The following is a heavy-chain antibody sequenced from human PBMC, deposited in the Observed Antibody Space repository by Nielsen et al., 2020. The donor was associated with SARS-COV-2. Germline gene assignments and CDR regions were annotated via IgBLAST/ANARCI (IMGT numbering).Heavy chain of an antibody. CDR2: ISSSGSTI. Sequence: GGSLRLSCAASGFTFSSYEMNWVRQAPGKGLEWVSYISSSGSTIYYADSVKGRFTISRDNAKNSLYLQMNSLRAEDTAVYYCAREGIATRHAFDIWGQGTMVTVSS. CDR1: GFTFSSYE. CDR3: AREGIATRHAFDI. J-gene: IGHJ3*02. D-gene: IGHD6-6*01. V-gene: IGHV3-48*03.